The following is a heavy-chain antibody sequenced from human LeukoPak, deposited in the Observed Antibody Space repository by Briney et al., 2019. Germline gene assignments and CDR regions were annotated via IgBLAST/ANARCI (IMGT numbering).Heavy chain of an antibody. D-gene: IGHD3-22*01. V-gene: IGHV3-7*04. CDR2: IKRDGSEK. CDR1: GFTFSSYW. J-gene: IGHJ4*02. Sequence: PGGSLRLSCAASGFTFSSYWMSWVRQAPGKGLEWVANIKRDGSEKYYVDSVKGRFTISRDNAKNSLYLQMNSLRAEDTAVYYCARVSTYYYDSSGYFVTMQYYFDYWGQGTLVTVSS. CDR3: ARVSTYYYDSSGYFVTMQYYFDY.